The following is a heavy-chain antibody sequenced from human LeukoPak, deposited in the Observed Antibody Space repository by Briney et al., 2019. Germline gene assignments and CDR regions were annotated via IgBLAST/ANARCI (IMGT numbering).Heavy chain of an antibody. J-gene: IGHJ6*03. CDR2: INHSGST. CDR1: GGSFSGYY. D-gene: IGHD3-10*01. Sequence: SETLSLTCAVYGGSFSGYYWSWIRQPPGKGLEWIGEINHSGSTNYNPSLKSRVTISVDTSKNQFSLKLSSVTAADTAVYYCARDYYGSGSYYRRSYYYYYMDVWGKGTTVTVSS. V-gene: IGHV4-34*01. CDR3: ARDYYGSGSYYRRSYYYYYMDV.